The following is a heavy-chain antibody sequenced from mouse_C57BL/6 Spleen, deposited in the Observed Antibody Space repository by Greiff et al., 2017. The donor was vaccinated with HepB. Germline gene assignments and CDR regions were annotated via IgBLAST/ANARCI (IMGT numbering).Heavy chain of an antibody. CDR3: ATYYGSSFSPWFAY. V-gene: IGHV5-17*01. CDR2: ISSGSSTI. Sequence: DVMLVESGGGLVKPGGSLKLSCAASGFTFSDYGMHWVRQAPEKGLEWVAYISSGSSTIYYADTVKGRFTISRDNAKNTLFLQMTSLRSEDTAMYYCATYYGSSFSPWFAYWGQGTLVTVSA. J-gene: IGHJ3*01. CDR1: GFTFSDYG. D-gene: IGHD1-1*01.